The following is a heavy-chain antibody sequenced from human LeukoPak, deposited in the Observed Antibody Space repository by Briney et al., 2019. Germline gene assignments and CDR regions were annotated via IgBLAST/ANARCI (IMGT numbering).Heavy chain of an antibody. CDR1: GGSISSSSDY. V-gene: IGHV4-39*01. D-gene: IGHD1-26*01. Sequence: PSETLSLTCTVSGGSISSSSDYWGWIRQPPGKGLEWIGSIYYSGDTYYNPPLKSRVTISVDTSKIQVSLKLSSVTAADTAVYYCARHGGNYLLDYWGQGILVTVSS. CDR3: ARHGGNYLLDY. CDR2: IYYSGDT. J-gene: IGHJ4*02.